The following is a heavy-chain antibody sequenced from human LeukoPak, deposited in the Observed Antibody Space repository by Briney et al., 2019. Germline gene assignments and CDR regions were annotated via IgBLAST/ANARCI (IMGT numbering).Heavy chain of an antibody. CDR2: ISGSGGST. J-gene: IGHJ4*02. CDR3: AKAGGGVVPAARYYFDY. CDR1: GFTFSSYG. Sequence: PGGSLRLSCAASGFTFSSYGMSWVRQAPGKGLEWVSAISGSGGSTYYADSVKGRFTISRDNAKNSVYLQMNSLRAEDTAVYYCAKAGGGVVPAARYYFDYWGQGTLVTVSS. D-gene: IGHD2-2*01. V-gene: IGHV3-23*01.